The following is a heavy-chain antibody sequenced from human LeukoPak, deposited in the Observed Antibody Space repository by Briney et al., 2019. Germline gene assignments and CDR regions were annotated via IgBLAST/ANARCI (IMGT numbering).Heavy chain of an antibody. J-gene: IGHJ4*02. D-gene: IGHD6-6*01. CDR3: AKAIHSSSSGVVDY. Sequence: GGSLRLSCVASGFTFSSYSMNWVRQAPGKGLEWVSSISSSSSYIYYADSVKGRFTISRDNAKNSLYLQMNSLRAEDTAVYYCAKAIHSSSSGVVDYWGQGTLVTVSS. CDR2: ISSSSSYI. V-gene: IGHV3-21*01. CDR1: GFTFSSYS.